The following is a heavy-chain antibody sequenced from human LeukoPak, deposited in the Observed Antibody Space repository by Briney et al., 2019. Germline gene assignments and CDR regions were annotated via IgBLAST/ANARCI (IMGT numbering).Heavy chain of an antibody. Sequence: ASVKVSCKASGYTFTTYAMHWVRQAPGQRLEWMGWINAGNGNTKYSQKFQGRVTMTRNTSISTAYMELSSLRSEDTAVYYCARGPDYYDSSGYGDFDYWGQGTLVTVSS. D-gene: IGHD3-22*01. CDR2: INAGNGNT. J-gene: IGHJ4*02. CDR1: GYTFTTYA. V-gene: IGHV1-3*01. CDR3: ARGPDYYDSSGYGDFDY.